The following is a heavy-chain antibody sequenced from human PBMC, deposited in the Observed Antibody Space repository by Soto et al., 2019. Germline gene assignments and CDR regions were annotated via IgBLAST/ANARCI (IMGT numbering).Heavy chain of an antibody. D-gene: IGHD4-17*01. Sequence: ASVKVSCKASGYTFTSYDINWVRQATGQGLEWMGWISAYNGNTNYAQKIQGRVTMTTDTSTSTANMKLRSLRSDDTAVYYCARDLDDYGGNAGDDYYYYYGMDVWGQGTTVTVSS. V-gene: IGHV1-18*01. CDR2: ISAYNGNT. CDR3: ARDLDDYGGNAGDDYYYYYGMDV. CDR1: GYTFTSYD. J-gene: IGHJ6*02.